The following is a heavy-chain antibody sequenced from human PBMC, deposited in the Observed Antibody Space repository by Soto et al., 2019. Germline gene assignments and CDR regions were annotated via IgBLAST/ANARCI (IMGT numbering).Heavy chain of an antibody. V-gene: IGHV1-46*01. J-gene: IGHJ6*02. CDR2: INPSGGST. CDR3: ANEYSSSSRYGMDV. D-gene: IGHD6-6*01. Sequence: QVQLVQSGAEVKKPGASVKVSCKASGYSLTSYYMHWVRQAPGQGLEWMGIINPSGGSTSYAQKFQGRVTMTWDTSASPVYMELSSLGSEDTAVYYWANEYSSSSRYGMDVWGQGTTVTVSS. CDR1: GYSLTSYY.